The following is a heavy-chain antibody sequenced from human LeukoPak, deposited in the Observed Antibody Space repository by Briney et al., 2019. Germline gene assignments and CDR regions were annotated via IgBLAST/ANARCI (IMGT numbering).Heavy chain of an antibody. CDR2: IYYSGST. CDR3: ARRPMYYFDY. CDR1: GGSISSYY. Sequence: SETLSLTCTVSGGSISSYYWSWIRQPPGKGLEWIGYIYYSGSTYYNPSLRSRVSISVDTSKNQFSLKLTSVTAADTAVYYCARRPMYYFDYWGQGTLLTVSS. J-gene: IGHJ4*02. V-gene: IGHV4-59*12.